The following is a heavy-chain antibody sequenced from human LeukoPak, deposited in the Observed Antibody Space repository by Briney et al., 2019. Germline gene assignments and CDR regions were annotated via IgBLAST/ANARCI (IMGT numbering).Heavy chain of an antibody. Sequence: PSETLSLTCTVSGGSVSSGSYYWSWIRQPPGKGLEWIGYIYYSGSTNYNPSLKSRVTISVDTSKNQFSLKLSSVTAADTAVYYCARAPDYYDSSGSYYEGAFYIWGQGTMVTVSS. CDR3: ARAPDYYDSSGSYYEGAFYI. J-gene: IGHJ3*02. V-gene: IGHV4-61*01. CDR1: GGSVSSGSYY. D-gene: IGHD3-22*01. CDR2: IYYSGST.